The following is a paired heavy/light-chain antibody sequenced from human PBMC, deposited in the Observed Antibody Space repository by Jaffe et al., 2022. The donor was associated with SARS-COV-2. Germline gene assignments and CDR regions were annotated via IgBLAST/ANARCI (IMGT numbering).Light chain of an antibody. CDR1: SSNIGAGYH. CDR3: QSYDSSLSGSKV. J-gene: IGLJ3*02. CDR2: GNS. Sequence: QSVLTQPPSVSGAPGQRVTISCTGSSSNIGAGYHVHWYQQLPGTAPKLLIYGNSDRPSGVPDRFSGSKSGTSASLAISGLQAEDEADYYCQSYDSSLSGSKVFGGGTKLTVL. V-gene: IGLV1-40*01.
Heavy chain of an antibody. CDR1: GGSLSSGGHY. J-gene: IGHJ5*02. CDR2: ISASGST. CDR3: ARVGDYYGSGSFQNWFDP. V-gene: IGHV4-61*02. D-gene: IGHD3-10*01. Sequence: QVQLQESGPGLVKPSQTLSLTCTVSGGSLSSGGHYWTWIRQPAGKGLEWIGRISASGSTKYNPSLKSRVTISVDTSGNQFSLKLSSVTAADTAVYYCARVGDYYGSGSFQNWFDPWGQGTLVTVSS.